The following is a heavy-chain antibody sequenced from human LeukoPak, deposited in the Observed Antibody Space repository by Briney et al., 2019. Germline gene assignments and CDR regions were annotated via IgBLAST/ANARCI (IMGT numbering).Heavy chain of an antibody. Sequence: GRSLRLSCAASGFTFSSYGMHWVRQAPGKGLEWVAVIWYDGSNKYYADSVKGRFTISRDNSKNTLYLQMNSLRAEDTAVYCCARPAYGDYYFDYWGQGTLVTVSS. J-gene: IGHJ4*02. CDR2: IWYDGSNK. V-gene: IGHV3-33*01. CDR1: GFTFSSYG. CDR3: ARPAYGDYYFDY. D-gene: IGHD4-17*01.